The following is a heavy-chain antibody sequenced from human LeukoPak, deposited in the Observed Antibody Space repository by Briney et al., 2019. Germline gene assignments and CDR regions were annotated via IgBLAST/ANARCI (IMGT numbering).Heavy chain of an antibody. V-gene: IGHV3-30*02. D-gene: IGHD2-2*01. CDR3: AKGPSVDYYYYMDV. J-gene: IGHJ6*03. CDR2: IRYDGSNK. Sequence: SGGSPRLSCAASGFTFSSYGMHWVRQAPGKGLEWVAFIRYDGSNKYYADSVKGRFTISRDNSKNTLYLQMNSLRAEDTAVYYCAKGPSVDYYYYMDVWGKGTTVTVSS. CDR1: GFTFSSYG.